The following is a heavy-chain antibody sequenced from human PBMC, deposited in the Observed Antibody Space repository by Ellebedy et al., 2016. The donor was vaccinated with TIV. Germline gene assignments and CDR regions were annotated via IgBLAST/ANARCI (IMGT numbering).Heavy chain of an antibody. CDR2: INPSGGST. CDR3: ATERGSYYGMDV. Sequence: ASVKVSXKASGYTFTSYYMHWVRQAPGQGLEWMGIINPSGGSTSYAQKFQGRVTMTEDTSTDTAYMELSSLRSEDTAVYYCATERGSYYGMDVWGQGTTVTVSS. J-gene: IGHJ6*02. CDR1: GYTFTSYY. D-gene: IGHD1-26*01. V-gene: IGHV1-46*01.